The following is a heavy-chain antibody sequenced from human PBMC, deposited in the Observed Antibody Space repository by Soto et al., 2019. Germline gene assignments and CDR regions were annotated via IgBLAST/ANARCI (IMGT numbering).Heavy chain of an antibody. CDR3: AREAGSGRYYPENY. V-gene: IGHV1-18*04. Sequence: QVQLVQSGAEVKKPGASVKVSCKASGYTFINYGFSWVRQAPGHGRAWMGWVSAYSGETNYAQKFHGRVIMTTDTSTTTAYMELRNLRHDDTAVYFCAREAGSGRYYPENYWGQGTQVTVSS. D-gene: IGHD1-26*01. CDR1: GYTFINYG. CDR2: VSAYSGET. J-gene: IGHJ4*02.